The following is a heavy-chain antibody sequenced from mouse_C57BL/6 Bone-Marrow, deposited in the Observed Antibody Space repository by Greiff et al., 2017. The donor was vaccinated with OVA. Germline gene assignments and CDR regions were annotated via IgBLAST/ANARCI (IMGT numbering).Heavy chain of an antibody. CDR2: IYPRSGNT. J-gene: IGHJ2*01. CDR3: AREGVYYGNYWYFDY. V-gene: IGHV1-81*01. CDR1: GYTFTSYG. Sequence: QVQLQQSGAELVRPGASVKLSCKASGYTFTSYGISWVKQRTGQGLEWIGEIYPRSGNTYYNEKFKGKATLTADKSSSTAYMELRSLTSEDSAVYFCAREGVYYGNYWYFDYWGQGTTLTVSS. D-gene: IGHD2-1*01.